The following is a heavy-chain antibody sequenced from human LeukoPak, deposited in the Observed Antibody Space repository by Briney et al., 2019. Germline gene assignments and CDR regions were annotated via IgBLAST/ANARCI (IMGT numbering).Heavy chain of an antibody. Sequence: ASVKVSCKASGYTFTGYYMHWVRQAPGQGLEWMGWINPNSGGTNYAQKFQGRVTMTRDTSISTAYMELSRLRSDDTAVYYCARDYYGSGSYPPYYYMDVWGKGTTVTISS. CDR1: GYTFTGYY. CDR2: INPNSGGT. D-gene: IGHD3-10*01. J-gene: IGHJ6*03. V-gene: IGHV1-2*02. CDR3: ARDYYGSGSYPPYYYMDV.